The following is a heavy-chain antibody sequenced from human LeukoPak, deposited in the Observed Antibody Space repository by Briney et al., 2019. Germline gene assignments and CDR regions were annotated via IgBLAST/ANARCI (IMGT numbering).Heavy chain of an antibody. CDR3: ARDQEGFDY. J-gene: IGHJ4*02. CDR1: GYTFTINY. Sequence: ASVKVSCKASGYTFTINYIHWVRQAPGQGLEWMGMIYPRDGSTSYAQKFQGRVTVTRDTSTSTVHMELSGLRSEDTAVYYCARDQEGFDYWGQGILVTVSS. V-gene: IGHV1-46*01. CDR2: IYPRDGST.